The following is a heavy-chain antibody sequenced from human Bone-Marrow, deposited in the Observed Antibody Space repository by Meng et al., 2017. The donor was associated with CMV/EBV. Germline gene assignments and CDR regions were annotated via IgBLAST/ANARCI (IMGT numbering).Heavy chain of an antibody. D-gene: IGHD6-6*01. Sequence: KASRYTFDCYYMRCVRHAPVQPLESTLWINPFSGCTNFAQKFQGRFTMSRDTSISIVYMVCTRLRSHDPAVYYCPTDPYSRPSRWFDSWGQGTLVTVSS. CDR2: INPFSGCT. CDR1: RYTFDCYY. V-gene: IGHV1-2*02. CDR3: PTDPYSRPSRWFDS. J-gene: IGHJ5*01.